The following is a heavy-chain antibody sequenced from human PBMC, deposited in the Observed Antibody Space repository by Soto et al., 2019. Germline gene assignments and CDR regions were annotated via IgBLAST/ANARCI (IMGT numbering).Heavy chain of an antibody. CDR2: FNPSGDAT. Sequence: QVQLVQSGAEVKKPGTSVKGSCKASGYIFSNYYMHWVRQAPGQGLEWMGVFNPSGDATHYAQGFQGRVSVTRDTSTGTVYLAPSTLTSDDTAVYFCARSASSKIGFDAWGQGTMVTVSS. J-gene: IGHJ3*01. CDR3: ARSASSKIGFDA. V-gene: IGHV1-46*01. CDR1: GYIFSNYY.